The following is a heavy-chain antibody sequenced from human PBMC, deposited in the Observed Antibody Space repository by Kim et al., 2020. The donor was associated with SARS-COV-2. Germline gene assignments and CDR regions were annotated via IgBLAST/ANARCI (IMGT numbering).Heavy chain of an antibody. CDR2: INPNSGGT. D-gene: IGHD2-15*01. CDR1: GYTFTGYY. J-gene: IGHJ4*02. V-gene: IGHV1-2*06. Sequence: ASVKVSCKASGYTFTGYYMHWVRQAPGQGLEWMGRINPNSGGTNYAQKFQGRVTMTRDTSISTAYMELSRLRSDDTAVYYCARYGSCYGGCIDYWGQGTLVTVSS. CDR3: ARYGSCYGGCIDY.